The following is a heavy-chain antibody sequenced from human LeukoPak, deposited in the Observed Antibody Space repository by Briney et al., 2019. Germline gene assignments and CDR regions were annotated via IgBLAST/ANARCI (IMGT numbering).Heavy chain of an antibody. D-gene: IGHD3-22*01. CDR1: GGSISSSSYY. CDR3: ARAQRPYYDSSGYSH. CDR2: IYYSGST. J-gene: IGHJ4*02. V-gene: IGHV4-39*07. Sequence: SETLSLTCTVSGGSISSSSYYWGWIRQPPGKGLEWIGSIYYSGSTYYNPSLKSRVTISVDTSKNQFSLKLSSVTAADTAVYYCARAQRPYYDSSGYSHWGQGTLVTVSS.